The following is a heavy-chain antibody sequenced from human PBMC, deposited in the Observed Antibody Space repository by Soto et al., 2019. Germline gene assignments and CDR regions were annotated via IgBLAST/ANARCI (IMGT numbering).Heavy chain of an antibody. J-gene: IGHJ4*02. CDR1: GGSITSYN. D-gene: IGHD3-22*01. Sequence: SETLSLTCTVSGGSITSYNWNWLRQPPGKALEWIGYVYNSGSTNYNPSLKSRVTISIDTSKNQFTLSLSSVTAADTAVYYCARQHYSDNSRIWWGQGTLVTVSS. CDR3: ARQHYSDNSRIW. V-gene: IGHV4-59*08. CDR2: VYNSGST.